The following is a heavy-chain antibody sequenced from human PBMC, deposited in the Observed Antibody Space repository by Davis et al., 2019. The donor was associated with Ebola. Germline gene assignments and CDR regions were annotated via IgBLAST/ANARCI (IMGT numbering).Heavy chain of an antibody. CDR1: GFTFNSHA. V-gene: IGHV3-23*01. D-gene: IGHD2-21*01. J-gene: IGHJ2*01. CDR3: ARLAGRDYYWYFDL. CDR2: VTVRGDRT. Sequence: GESLKISCAASGFTFNSHAMSWVRQAPGKGLEWVSIVTVRGDRTYYTDSVKGRFTISRDNSKDTLYLQMNSLSAEDTAVYYCARLAGRDYYWYFDLWGRGTLVTVSS.